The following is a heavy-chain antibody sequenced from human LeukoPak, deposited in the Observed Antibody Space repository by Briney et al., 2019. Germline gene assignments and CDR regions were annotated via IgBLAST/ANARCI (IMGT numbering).Heavy chain of an antibody. D-gene: IGHD4-11*01. J-gene: IGHJ4*02. V-gene: IGHV4-34*01. CDR3: ARDLTVTTSGGLYYFDY. CDR2: INHSGST. CDR1: GGSFSGYY. Sequence: SETLSLTCAVYGGSFSGYYWSWIRQPPGKGLEWIGEINHSGSTNYNPSLKSRLTISVDTSKNQFSLKLSSVTAADTAVYYCARDLTVTTSGGLYYFDYWGQGTLVTVSS.